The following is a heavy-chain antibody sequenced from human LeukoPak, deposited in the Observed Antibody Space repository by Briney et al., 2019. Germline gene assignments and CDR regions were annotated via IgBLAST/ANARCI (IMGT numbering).Heavy chain of an antibody. V-gene: IGHV3-30-3*01. J-gene: IGHJ4*02. D-gene: IGHD3-22*01. Sequence: PGRSMRLSWAASGFTFSSYAMHWVRQAPGKGLEWVAVISYDGSNKYYADSVKGRFTISRDNSKNTLYLQMNSLRAEDTAVYYCARSGGDYYDSISGLLLYFDYWGQGTLVTVSS. CDR3: ARSGGDYYDSISGLLLYFDY. CDR2: ISYDGSNK. CDR1: GFTFSSYA.